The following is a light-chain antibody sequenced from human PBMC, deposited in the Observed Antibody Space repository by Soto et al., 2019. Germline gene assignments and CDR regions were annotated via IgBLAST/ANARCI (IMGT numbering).Light chain of an antibody. J-gene: IGKJ1*01. CDR2: GAS. CDR3: QQYQNLWT. Sequence: EIVMTQSPATLSVSPGERATLSCRASQSVSSNLAWYQQKPGQAPRLLIYGASPRATGIPARFSGSGSGTEFTLTIGSLQSEDSAVYYCQQYQNLWTFGQGTKV. V-gene: IGKV3-15*01. CDR1: QSVSSN.